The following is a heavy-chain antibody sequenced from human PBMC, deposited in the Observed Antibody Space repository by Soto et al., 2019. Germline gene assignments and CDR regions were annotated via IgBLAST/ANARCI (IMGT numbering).Heavy chain of an antibody. V-gene: IGHV4-4*02. Sequence: SETLSLTCAVSGGSISSSNWWSWVRQPPGKGLEWIGEIYHSGSTNYNPSLKSRVTILVDKSKNQFSLKLSSVTAADTAVYYCARGEAAAGSYYYYGMDVWGQGTTVTVSS. CDR2: IYHSGST. CDR3: ARGEAAAGSYYYYGMDV. D-gene: IGHD6-13*01. CDR1: GGSISSSNW. J-gene: IGHJ6*02.